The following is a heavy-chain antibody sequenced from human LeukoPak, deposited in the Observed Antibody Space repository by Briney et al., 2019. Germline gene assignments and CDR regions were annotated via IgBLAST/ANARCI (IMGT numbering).Heavy chain of an antibody. Sequence: ASVKVSCKASGYTFTSYGISWVRQAPGQGLEWMGWISAYNGNTNYAQKLQGRVTITRDTSASTAYLELSSLRSEDTAVYYCARDKYSHGYLLADFDYWGQGTLVTVSS. J-gene: IGHJ4*02. V-gene: IGHV1-18*01. CDR3: ARDKYSHGYLLADFDY. CDR1: GYTFTSYG. CDR2: ISAYNGNT. D-gene: IGHD5-18*01.